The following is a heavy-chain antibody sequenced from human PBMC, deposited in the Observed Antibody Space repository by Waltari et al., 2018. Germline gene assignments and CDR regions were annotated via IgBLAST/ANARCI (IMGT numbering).Heavy chain of an antibody. Sequence: QVQLQESGPGLVKPSETLSLTCTVSGGSVNSRNHYWSWVRQPPGQGLDGVGSRYRSGNPRYNPALKSRGTISVDTSKSQFSLKMTSGTAADTAVYYCAREEWIGERWLVPNAIFDMWGRGTLVTVSS. V-gene: IGHV4-61*01. J-gene: IGHJ3*02. D-gene: IGHD6-19*01. CDR1: GGSVNSRNHY. CDR3: AREEWIGERWLVPNAIFDM. CDR2: RYRSGNP.